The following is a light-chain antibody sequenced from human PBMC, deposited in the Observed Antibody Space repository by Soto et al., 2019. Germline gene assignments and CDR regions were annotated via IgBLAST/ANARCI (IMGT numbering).Light chain of an antibody. V-gene: IGKV3-20*01. CDR3: QQYDNLPLT. CDR2: GAS. J-gene: IGKJ3*01. Sequence: DIVLTQSPGTLSFSPGDRATLSCRASQSVSTSYLAWYQQKPGQAPRLLIYGASSRATGIPDRFSGSGSGTEFTLTINSLQSEDFAVYFCQQYDNLPLTFGPGTKVDN. CDR1: QSVSTSY.